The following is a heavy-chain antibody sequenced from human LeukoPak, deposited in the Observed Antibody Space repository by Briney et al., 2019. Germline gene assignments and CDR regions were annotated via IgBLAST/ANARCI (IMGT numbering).Heavy chain of an antibody. V-gene: IGHV3-23*01. J-gene: IGHJ4*02. D-gene: IGHD2-2*02. Sequence: PGGSLILSCAASGFTFSSYAMSWVRQAPGKGLDWVSAMSGSGGSTYYADSVKGRFTISRDNSKNTLYLQMNSLRAEDTAVYYCAKAFGGVPAAISFDYWGQGTLVTDSS. CDR1: GFTFSSYA. CDR2: MSGSGGST. CDR3: AKAFGGVPAAISFDY.